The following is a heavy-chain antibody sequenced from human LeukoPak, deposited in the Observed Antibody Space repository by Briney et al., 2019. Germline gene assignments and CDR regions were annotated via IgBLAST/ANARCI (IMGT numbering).Heavy chain of an antibody. Sequence: TSETLSLTCTVSGGSISSSSYYWGWIRQPPGKGLEWIGSIYYSGSTYYNPSLKSRVTISVDTSKNQFSLKLSSVTAADTAVYYCARPDTLNGLYYWGQGTLVTVSS. D-gene: IGHD3-9*01. CDR3: ARPDTLNGLYY. CDR1: GGSISSSSYY. CDR2: IYYSGST. J-gene: IGHJ4*02. V-gene: IGHV4-39*01.